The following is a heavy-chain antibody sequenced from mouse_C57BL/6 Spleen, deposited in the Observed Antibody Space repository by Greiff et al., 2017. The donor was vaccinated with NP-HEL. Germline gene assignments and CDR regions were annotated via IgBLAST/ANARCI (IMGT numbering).Heavy chain of an antibody. CDR2: ISSGSSTI. CDR1: GFTFSDYG. J-gene: IGHJ1*03. Sequence: DVHLVESGGGLVKPGGSLKLSCAASGFTFSDYGMHWVRQAPEKGLEWVAYISSGSSTIYYADTVKGRFTISRDNAKNTLFLQMTSLRSEDTAMYYCARNYYYGSSYVFDVWGTGTTVTVSS. V-gene: IGHV5-17*01. CDR3: ARNYYYGSSYVFDV. D-gene: IGHD1-1*01.